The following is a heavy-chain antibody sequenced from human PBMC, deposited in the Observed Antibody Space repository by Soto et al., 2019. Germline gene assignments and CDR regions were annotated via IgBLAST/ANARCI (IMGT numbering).Heavy chain of an antibody. V-gene: IGHV3-9*01. D-gene: IGHD3-3*02. J-gene: IGHJ6*02. CDR1: GFSFADYA. CDR3: AKDLTSNIFEDGMYV. CDR2: ISWNSGSI. Sequence: EVQLVESGGGLVQPGRSLRLSCAASGFSFADYAMHWVRQVPGKGLEWVSGISWNSGSIGYVDSVKGRFTISRDNAKNSLYLQMNSLRAEDTALYYCAKDLTSNIFEDGMYVWGQGTTVTVSS.